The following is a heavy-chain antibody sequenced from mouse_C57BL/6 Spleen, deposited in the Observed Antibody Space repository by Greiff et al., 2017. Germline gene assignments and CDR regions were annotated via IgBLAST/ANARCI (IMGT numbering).Heavy chain of an antibody. CDR2: ISYDGSN. V-gene: IGHV3-6*01. J-gene: IGHJ3*01. CDR1: GYSITSGYY. CDR3: ARENGYPAWFAY. Sequence: EVQLQESGPGLVKPSQSLSLTCSVTGYSITSGYYWNWIRQFPGNKLEWMGYISYDGSNNYNPSLKNRISITRDTSKNQFFLKLNSVTTEDTATYYCARENGYPAWFAYWGQGTLVTVSA. D-gene: IGHD1-2*01.